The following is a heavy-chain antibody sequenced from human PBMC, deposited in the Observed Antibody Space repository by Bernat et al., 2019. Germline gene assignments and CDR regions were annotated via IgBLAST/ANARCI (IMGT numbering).Heavy chain of an antibody. CDR3: ARRGGVTKEYYYMDV. CDR1: GGSISISTYY. Sequence: QMQLEESGPGLVKPSETLSLNCSVSGGSISISTYYWGWIRQPPGEGLEWIGTIYYSGSTYYNPSLKSRVTISVDTSKNQFSLTLSSVTAEDTAVYYCARRGGVTKEYYYMDVWGKGTTVTVSS. D-gene: IGHD4-17*01. V-gene: IGHV4-39*01. CDR2: IYYSGST. J-gene: IGHJ6*03.